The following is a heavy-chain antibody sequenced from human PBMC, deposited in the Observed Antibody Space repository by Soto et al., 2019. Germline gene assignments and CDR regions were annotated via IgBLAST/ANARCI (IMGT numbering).Heavy chain of an antibody. CDR1: GGSISSYY. V-gene: IGHV4-59*01. CDR3: ARMNYYDTSGYPFDY. Sequence: PSETLSLTCTVSGGSISSYYWSWIRQPPGKGLEWIGYIYFRGTTNYNPSLKSRVTMSADTSKNQFSLKLNSVTAADTAVYYCARMNYYDTSGYPFDYRGQRMTVTVSS. CDR2: IYFRGTT. D-gene: IGHD3-22*01. J-gene: IGHJ4*02.